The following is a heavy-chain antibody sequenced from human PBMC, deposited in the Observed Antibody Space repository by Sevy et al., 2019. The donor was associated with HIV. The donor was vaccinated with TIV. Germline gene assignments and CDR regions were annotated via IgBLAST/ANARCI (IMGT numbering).Heavy chain of an antibody. J-gene: IGHJ5*02. CDR3: ATHALSITIFGVVTLNWFDP. V-gene: IGHV4-39*01. CDR2: IYYSGST. Sequence: SETLSLTCTVSGGSISRNSHYWGWIRQPPGKGLEWIGSIYYSGSTYYNPSLKSRVTISGDTSKNQFSLKLSPVTAADTAVYYCATHALSITIFGVVTLNWFDPWGQGTLVTVSS. CDR1: GGSISRNSHY. D-gene: IGHD3-3*01.